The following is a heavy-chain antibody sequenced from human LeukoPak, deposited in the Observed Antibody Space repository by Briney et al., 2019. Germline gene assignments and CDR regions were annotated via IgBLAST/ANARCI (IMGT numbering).Heavy chain of an antibody. CDR1: GFTFSNAY. CDR3: TAEAWLDY. V-gene: IGHV3-15*07. CDR2: IKPKTDGETT. J-gene: IGHJ4*02. D-gene: IGHD3-22*01. Sequence: PGGSLRLSCAASGFTFSNAYMNWVRQAPGKGLEWVGRIKPKTDGETTEYAAPVKGRFTISRDDSKNTLYLQMNSLKTEDTAVYYCTAEAWLDYWGQGTLVTVSS.